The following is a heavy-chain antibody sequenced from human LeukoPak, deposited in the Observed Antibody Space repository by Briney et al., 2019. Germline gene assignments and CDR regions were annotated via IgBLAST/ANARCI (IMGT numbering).Heavy chain of an antibody. V-gene: IGHV3-66*01. CDR3: TRDPPAVAINTYA. CDR2: IYSGGET. CDR1: GVSGSSNF. D-gene: IGHD6-13*01. Sequence: PGGSLRLSCAASGVSGSSNFMIWVRQAPGKGLEWVSLIYSGGETSYADSVKGRFSISRDNSKNTLYLQMNSLRVEDTAVYYCTRDPPAVAINTYAWGQGTLVTVSS. J-gene: IGHJ5*02.